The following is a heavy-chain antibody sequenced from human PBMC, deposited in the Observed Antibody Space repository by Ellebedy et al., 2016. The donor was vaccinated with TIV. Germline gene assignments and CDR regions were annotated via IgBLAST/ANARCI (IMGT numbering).Heavy chain of an antibody. CDR3: ARDPYYYDSSGYTGWFDP. J-gene: IGHJ5*02. CDR1: GGSFSGYY. Sequence: SETLSLTXAVYGGSFSGYYWSWIRQPPGKGLEWIGEINHSGSTNYNPSLKSRVTISVDTSKNQFSLKLSSVTAADTAVYYCARDPYYYDSSGYTGWFDPWGQGTLVTVSS. CDR2: INHSGST. V-gene: IGHV4-34*01. D-gene: IGHD3-22*01.